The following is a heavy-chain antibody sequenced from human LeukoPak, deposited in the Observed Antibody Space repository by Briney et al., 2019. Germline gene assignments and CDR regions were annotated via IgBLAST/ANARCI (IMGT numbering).Heavy chain of an antibody. D-gene: IGHD3-3*01. CDR3: ARGPTIFEVYGGGAFDI. J-gene: IGHJ3*02. CDR1: GFTFSSYW. CDR2: INSDGSST. Sequence: GGSLRLSCAASGFTFSSYWMHWVRQAPGKGLVWVSRINSDGSSTSYADSVKGRFTISRDNAKNTLYLQMNSLRAEDTAVYYCARGPTIFEVYGGGAFDIWGQGTMVTVSS. V-gene: IGHV3-74*01.